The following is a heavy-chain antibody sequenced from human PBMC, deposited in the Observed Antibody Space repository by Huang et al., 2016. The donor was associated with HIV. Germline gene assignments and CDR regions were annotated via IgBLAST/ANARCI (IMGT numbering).Heavy chain of an antibody. CDR1: GGTFSTNA. V-gene: IGHV1-69*13. D-gene: IGHD2-21*02. J-gene: IGHJ6*03. CDR3: ARQPYCGGDCAHYYYFYMDV. Sequence: QVQLVQSGAEVKRPGASVKVSCRASGGTFSTNAVSWVRQAPGQGLEWMGGSIPMFGTTNYAQRFQGKVTMTADESSSTVYMELSSLRSDDTAVYYCARQPYCGGDCAHYYYFYMDVWGKGTTVTVSS. CDR2: SIPMFGTT.